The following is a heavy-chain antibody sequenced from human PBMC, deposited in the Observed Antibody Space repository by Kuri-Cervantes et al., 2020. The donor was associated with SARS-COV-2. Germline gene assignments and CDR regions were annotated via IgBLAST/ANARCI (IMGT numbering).Heavy chain of an antibody. CDR1: GFTFDDYT. Sequence: GESLKISCAASGFTFDDYTMHWVRQAPGKGLEWVALISWDGGSTYYADSVKGRFTISRDNSKNSLYLQMNSLRTEDTALYYCAKDMTPDYGGNVDYWGQGTLVTVSS. CDR2: ISWDGGST. J-gene: IGHJ4*02. D-gene: IGHD4-23*01. V-gene: IGHV3-43*01. CDR3: AKDMTPDYGGNVDY.